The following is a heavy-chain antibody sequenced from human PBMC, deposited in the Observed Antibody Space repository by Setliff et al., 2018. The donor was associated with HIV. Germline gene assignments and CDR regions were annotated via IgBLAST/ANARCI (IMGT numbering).Heavy chain of an antibody. Sequence: KPSETLSLTCTVSGGSISSFSYYWGWIRQPPGKGPEWIGSIFHTGNTYYNPSLKSRVTISVEKSKNQVSLKMSSVTAADTAVYYCASTYYYDILHFQDWGQGTLVTVSS. CDR3: ASTYYYDILHFQD. CDR1: GGSISSFSYY. CDR2: IFHTGNT. V-gene: IGHV4-39*07. J-gene: IGHJ1*01. D-gene: IGHD3-22*01.